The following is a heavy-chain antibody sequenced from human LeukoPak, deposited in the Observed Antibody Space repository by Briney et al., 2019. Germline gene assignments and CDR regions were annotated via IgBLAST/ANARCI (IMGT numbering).Heavy chain of an antibody. CDR1: GFTFSSYG. CDR2: ISGSGGST. V-gene: IGHV3-23*01. D-gene: IGHD6-19*01. Sequence: GGSLRLSCAASGFTFSSYGMSWVRQAPGKGLEWVSAISGSGGSTYYADSVKGRFTISRDNSKNTLYLQMNSLRAEDTAVYYCAKDAAVGDYYYYYMDVWGKGTTVTISS. CDR3: AKDAAVGDYYYYYMDV. J-gene: IGHJ6*03.